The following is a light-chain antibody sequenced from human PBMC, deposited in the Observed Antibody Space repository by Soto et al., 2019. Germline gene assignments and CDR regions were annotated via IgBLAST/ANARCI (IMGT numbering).Light chain of an antibody. CDR3: QQYGGSPIS. CDR1: QSRGSNF. Sequence: EIVLTQSPGTLSLSPVERATLSCKTSQSRGSNFLAWYQQKPGQAPRLLISGASSRATGIPDRFSGGGSGTDFTLTISRLEPEDFALYYCQQYGGSPISFGQGTRLEIK. V-gene: IGKV3-20*01. J-gene: IGKJ5*01. CDR2: GAS.